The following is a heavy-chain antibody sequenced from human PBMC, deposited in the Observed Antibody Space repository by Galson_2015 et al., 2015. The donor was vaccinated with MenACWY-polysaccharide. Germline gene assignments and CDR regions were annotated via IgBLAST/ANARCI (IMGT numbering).Heavy chain of an antibody. V-gene: IGHV3-23*01. Sequence: SLRLSCAASGFTFSSYAMSWVRQAPGKGLEWVSAISGSGGSTYYADSVKGRFTISRDNSKNTLYLQMNSLRAEDTAVYYCANAQGGVTYDFWSGYFDYWGQGTMVTVSS. CDR3: ANAQGGVTYDFWSGYFDY. D-gene: IGHD3-3*01. J-gene: IGHJ4*02. CDR1: GFTFSSYA. CDR2: ISGSGGST.